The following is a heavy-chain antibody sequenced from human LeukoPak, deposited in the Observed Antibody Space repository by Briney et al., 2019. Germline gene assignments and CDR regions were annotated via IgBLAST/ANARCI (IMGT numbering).Heavy chain of an antibody. CDR3: ARVEGATYGGDY. V-gene: IGHV1-2*02. CDR1: GYTFTSYG. D-gene: IGHD1-26*01. CDR2: INPNSGGT. Sequence: AASVKVSCKASGYTFTSYGISWVRQAPGQGLEWMGWINPNSGGTNYAQKFQGKVTMTRDTSISTAYMELSRLRSDDTAVYYCARVEGATYGGDYWGQGTLVTVSS. J-gene: IGHJ4*02.